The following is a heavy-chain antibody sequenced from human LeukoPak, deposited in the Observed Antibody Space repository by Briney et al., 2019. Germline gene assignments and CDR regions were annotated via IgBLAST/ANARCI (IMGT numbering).Heavy chain of an antibody. CDR1: GYTFTSYY. CDR3: AIATVSIAARPASSLDY. D-gene: IGHD6-6*01. J-gene: IGHJ4*02. CDR2: INPSGGST. Sequence: ASVKVSCKASGYTFTSYYMHWVRQAPGQGLEWMGIINPSGGSTSYAQKFQGRVTMTRDMSTSTVYMGLSSLRSEDTAVYYCAIATVSIAARPASSLDYWGQGTLVTVSS. V-gene: IGHV1-46*01.